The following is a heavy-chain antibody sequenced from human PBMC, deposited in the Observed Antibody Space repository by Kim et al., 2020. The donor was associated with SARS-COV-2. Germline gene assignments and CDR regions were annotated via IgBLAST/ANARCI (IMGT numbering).Heavy chain of an antibody. D-gene: IGHD3-9*01. V-gene: IGHV3-30*04. CDR1: GFTFSSYA. CDR3: ARALLRYFDWLSALDY. CDR2: ISYDGSNK. Sequence: GGSLRLSCAASGFTFSSYAMHWVRQAPGKGLEWVAVISYDGSNKYYADSVKGRFTISRDNSKNTLYLQMNSLRAEDTAVYYCARALLRYFDWLSALDYWG. J-gene: IGHJ4*01.